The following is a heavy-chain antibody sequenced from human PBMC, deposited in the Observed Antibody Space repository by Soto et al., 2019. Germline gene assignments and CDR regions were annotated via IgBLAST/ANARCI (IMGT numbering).Heavy chain of an antibody. CDR3: AREPCDFWSGRSLYYYYGMDV. J-gene: IGHJ6*02. V-gene: IGHV3-33*01. Sequence: GGSLRLSCAASGFTFSSYGMHWVRQAPGKGLEWVAVIWYDGSNKYYADSVKGRFTISRDNSKNTLYLQMNSLRAEDTAVYYCAREPCDFWSGRSLYYYYGMDVWGQGTTVTVSS. CDR1: GFTFSSYG. D-gene: IGHD3-3*01. CDR2: IWYDGSNK.